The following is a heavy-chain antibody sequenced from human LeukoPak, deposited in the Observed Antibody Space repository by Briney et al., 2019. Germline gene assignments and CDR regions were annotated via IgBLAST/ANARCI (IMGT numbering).Heavy chain of an antibody. CDR1: GGTFSSYA. CDR3: ARVGGIAARPDYYYYGMDV. V-gene: IGHV1-69*13. D-gene: IGHD6-6*01. CDR2: IIPIFGTA. Sequence: SVKVSCKASGGTFSSYAISWVRQAPGQGLEWMGGIIPIFGTANYAQKFQGRVTVTADESTSTAYMELSSLRSEDTAVYYCARVGGIAARPDYYYYGMDVWGQGTTVTVSS. J-gene: IGHJ6*02.